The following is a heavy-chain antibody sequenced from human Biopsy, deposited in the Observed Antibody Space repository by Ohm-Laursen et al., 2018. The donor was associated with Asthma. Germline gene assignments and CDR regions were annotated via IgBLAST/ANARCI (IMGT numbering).Heavy chain of an antibody. CDR3: VSPPGY. J-gene: IGHJ4*02. V-gene: IGHV4-39*01. CDR1: GGSISSSSYY. CDR2: IYYSGST. Sequence: TLSLTCTVSGGSISSSSYYWGWIRRPPGKGLEFIGTIYYSGSTYYNPSLKSRVTLSVDASKNQFSLKLTSVTAADTAVYYCVSPPGYWGQGTRVTVPS.